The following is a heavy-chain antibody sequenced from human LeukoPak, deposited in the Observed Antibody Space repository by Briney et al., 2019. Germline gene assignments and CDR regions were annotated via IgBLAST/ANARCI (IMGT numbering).Heavy chain of an antibody. J-gene: IGHJ4*02. Sequence: PGGSLRLSCAASGFTVSSNYMTWVRQAPGKGLEWVSVVFSGVSTYYADSVKGRFTISRDNSKNTLYLQMNSPRAEDTAMYYCARGDGYNFFDCWGQGVLVTVSS. CDR1: GFTVSSNY. V-gene: IGHV3-66*01. D-gene: IGHD5-24*01. CDR3: ARGDGYNFFDC. CDR2: VFSGVST.